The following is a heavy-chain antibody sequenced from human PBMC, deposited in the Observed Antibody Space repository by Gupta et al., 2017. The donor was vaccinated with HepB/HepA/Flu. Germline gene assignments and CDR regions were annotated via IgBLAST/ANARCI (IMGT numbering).Heavy chain of an antibody. CDR3: AKEKSSGPGNVAFDI. J-gene: IGHJ3*02. D-gene: IGHD3-22*01. V-gene: IGHV3-43*01. Sequence: DSVKGRFTISRDNSKNSLYLQMNSLRTEDTALYYCAKEKSSGPGNVAFDIWGQGTMVTVSS.